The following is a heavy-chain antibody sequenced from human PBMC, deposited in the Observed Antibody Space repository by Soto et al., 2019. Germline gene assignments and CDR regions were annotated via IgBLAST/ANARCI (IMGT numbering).Heavy chain of an antibody. J-gene: IGHJ4*02. CDR1: GFTFSTYT. CDR2: ISNDGSNK. V-gene: IGHV3-30*04. Sequence: QVQLVESGGGVVQPGRSLRLSCAASGFTFSTYTMYWVRQAPGKGLEWVAVISNDGSNKYYADSVKGRFTISRDNSKKTLYLQMSSLRADDSAVYFCARGSKDSYPGSRIFDFWGRGTLVTVSS. D-gene: IGHD3-10*01. CDR3: ARGSKDSYPGSRIFDF.